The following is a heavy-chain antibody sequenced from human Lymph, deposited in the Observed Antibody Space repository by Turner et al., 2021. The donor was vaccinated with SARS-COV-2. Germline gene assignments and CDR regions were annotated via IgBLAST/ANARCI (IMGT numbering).Heavy chain of an antibody. V-gene: IGHV3-30*04. J-gene: IGHJ6*02. Sequence: QVQLVESGGGVVQPGRSLRLYCAASGFTFSTYAIHWVRQAAGKGLEWVAVISYDGSNKYYADSVKGRFTISRDNSKNTLYLQMNSLRAEDTAVYYCARYGSGGYFYYGLDVWGQGTTVTVSS. CDR3: ARYGSGGYFYYGLDV. CDR2: ISYDGSNK. D-gene: IGHD3-10*01. CDR1: GFTFSTYA.